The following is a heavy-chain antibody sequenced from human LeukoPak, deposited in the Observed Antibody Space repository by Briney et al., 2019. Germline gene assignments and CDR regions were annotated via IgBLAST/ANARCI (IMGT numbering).Heavy chain of an antibody. J-gene: IGHJ4*02. V-gene: IGHV1-3*03. Sequence: ASVKVSCNASGYTFTSYAMHRVRQAPGQPFEWLGWINPANCYTKYSQEFQGRVSITTDSSASTVFMEVNGLRSEDMAVYYCAIRDGHTDHWGQGTLVSVSS. CDR1: GYTFTSYA. CDR3: AIRDGHTDH. CDR2: INPANCYT. D-gene: IGHD5-24*01.